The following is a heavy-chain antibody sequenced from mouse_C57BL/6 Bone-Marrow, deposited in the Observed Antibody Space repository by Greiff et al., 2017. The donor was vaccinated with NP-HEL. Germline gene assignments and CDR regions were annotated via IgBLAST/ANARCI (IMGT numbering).Heavy chain of an antibody. CDR3: ARNRNYGIGWAMDY. Sequence: VQRVESGPGLVQPSQSLSITCTVSGFSLTSYGVHWVRQSPGKGLEWLGVIWSGGSTDYNAAFISRLSISKDNSKSQVFFKMNSLQADDTAIYYCARNRNYGIGWAMDYWGQGTSVTVSS. CDR1: GFSLTSYG. D-gene: IGHD1-1*02. J-gene: IGHJ4*01. CDR2: IWSGGST. V-gene: IGHV2-2*01.